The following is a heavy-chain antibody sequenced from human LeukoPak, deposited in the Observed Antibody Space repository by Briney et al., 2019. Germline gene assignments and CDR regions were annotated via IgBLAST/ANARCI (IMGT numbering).Heavy chain of an antibody. V-gene: IGHV7-4-1*02. CDR2: INTNTGNP. CDR1: GYTFTSYA. D-gene: IGHD1-26*01. CDR3: ARDPHSGSYFNYYYYMDV. Sequence: ASVKVSCKASGYTFTSYAMNWVRQAPGQGLEWMGWINTNTGNPTYAQGFTGRFVFSLDTSVGTAYLQISSLKAEDTAVYYCARDPHSGSYFNYYYYMDVWGKGTTVTVSS. J-gene: IGHJ6*03.